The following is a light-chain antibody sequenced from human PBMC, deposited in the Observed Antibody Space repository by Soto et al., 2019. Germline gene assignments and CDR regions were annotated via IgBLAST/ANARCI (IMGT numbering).Light chain of an antibody. CDR3: QKNGSSVT. Sequence: DIVLTQSPCTLSLSPEERATLSCRASQSVSSSYLAWYQKKPGHATRLLIYGASSRASGIPNRFSGSGSGTHIALTISRLALEDFAVYYGQKNGSSVTFGRGTKVDIK. J-gene: IGKJ4*01. V-gene: IGKV3-20*01. CDR1: QSVSSSY. CDR2: GAS.